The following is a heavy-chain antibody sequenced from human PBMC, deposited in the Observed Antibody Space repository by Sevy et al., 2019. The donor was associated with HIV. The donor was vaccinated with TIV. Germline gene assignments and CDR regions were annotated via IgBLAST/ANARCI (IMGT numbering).Heavy chain of an antibody. V-gene: IGHV3-21*01. Sequence: GGSLRLSCAASGFIFSNYNMHWVRQAPGKGLQWVSCISNSSNDIYYADSLKGRFTISRDNAKNSLYLQMNSLRAEDTAVYYCARKMELLVPDYWGQGTLVTVSS. CDR3: ARKMELLVPDY. J-gene: IGHJ4*02. CDR2: ISNSSNDI. D-gene: IGHD1-7*01. CDR1: GFIFSNYN.